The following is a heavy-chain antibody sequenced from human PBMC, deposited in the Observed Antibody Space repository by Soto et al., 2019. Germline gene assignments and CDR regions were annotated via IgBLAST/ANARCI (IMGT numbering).Heavy chain of an antibody. CDR1: GYSFTSYC. V-gene: IGHV5-51*01. CDR2: IYSDDSET. CDR3: AKGATIFDCMYV. Sequence: GESLKISCKGSGYSFTSYCIDWVPQLPGKGLELGWIIYSDDSETRYSPSLQGQVTISANKSISTAYLQWSSLKASDTAMYYCAKGATIFDCMYVWGQGTTVTVSS. J-gene: IGHJ6*02. D-gene: IGHD5-12*01.